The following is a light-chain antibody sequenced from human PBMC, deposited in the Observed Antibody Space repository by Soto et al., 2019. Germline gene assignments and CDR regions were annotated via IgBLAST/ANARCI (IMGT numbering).Light chain of an antibody. V-gene: IGKV1-5*01. CDR2: VAS. J-gene: IGKJ2*01. CDR1: QSISGW. Sequence: DIQMTQSPSTLSASVGDRVTITCRASQSISGWLAWYQQKPGKALKLLIYVASSLESGVPSRFSGSGSGTEFTLTISSLQPDDVATYYCQQYNSYSTFGQGTKLEIK. CDR3: QQYNSYST.